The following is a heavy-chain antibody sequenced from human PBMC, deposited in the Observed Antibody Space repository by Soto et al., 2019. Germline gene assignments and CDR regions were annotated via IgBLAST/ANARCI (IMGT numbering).Heavy chain of an antibody. V-gene: IGHV4-4*02. J-gene: IGHJ6*02. Sequence: QVQLQESGPGLVKSSGTLSLTCVVSGGSISSDNWWSWIHQPPGKGLEWIGEIYHTGSTKYNPSLKSRVTIAVDKAKNQFSLQLRSMTVADTAMYYCARGDYGMDVWGQGTTVTVSS. CDR1: GGSISSDNW. CDR3: ARGDYGMDV. CDR2: IYHTGST.